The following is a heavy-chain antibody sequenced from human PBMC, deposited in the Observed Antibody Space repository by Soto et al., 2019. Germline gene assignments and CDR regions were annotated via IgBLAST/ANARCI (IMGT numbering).Heavy chain of an antibody. CDR1: GFTFSSYA. D-gene: IGHD6-19*01. Sequence: QVQLVESGGGVVQPGRSLRLSCAASGFTFSSYAMHWVRRAPDKGLEWVAAVSHDGKSGFYADSVSGRFTVSRDNSNNLVYLQMGRLRPEDTAIFYCARLDKFNGGWSWGQGTAVTVSS. J-gene: IGHJ4*02. V-gene: IGHV3-30*14. CDR3: ARLDKFNGGWS. CDR2: VSHDGKSG.